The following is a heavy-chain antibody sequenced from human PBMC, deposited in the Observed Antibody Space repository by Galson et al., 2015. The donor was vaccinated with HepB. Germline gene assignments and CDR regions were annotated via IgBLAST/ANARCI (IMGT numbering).Heavy chain of an antibody. CDR1: GYAFFGYP. CDR3: ARDDWNSGY. V-gene: IGHV1-2*02. J-gene: IGHJ4*02. CDR2: VNPKNGGT. D-gene: IGHD1-7*01. Sequence: QSGAEVKKPGESLKISCRASGYAFFGYPMNWVRQAPGQGLEWMGWVNPKNGGTNYAQKFQGRVTMTSDTSTNTAYMDLSGLTSDDTAVYYCARDDWNSGYWGQGTLVTVSS.